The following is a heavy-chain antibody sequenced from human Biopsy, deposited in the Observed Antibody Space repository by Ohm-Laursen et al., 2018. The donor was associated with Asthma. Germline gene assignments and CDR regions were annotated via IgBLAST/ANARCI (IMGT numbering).Heavy chain of an antibody. CDR2: IYSGGTS. D-gene: IGHD6-19*01. CDR3: ARGDSSGWSHYYFDY. J-gene: IGHJ4*02. V-gene: IGHV3-53*01. CDR1: GFTVSRDH. Sequence: SLRLSCAASGFTVSRDHMFWVRQAPGKGLEWVSVIYSGGTSHTADSVRRRFTISRDFSKNTLHLQMDSLRVEDTAVYYCARGDSSGWSHYYFDYWGQGTLVTVSS.